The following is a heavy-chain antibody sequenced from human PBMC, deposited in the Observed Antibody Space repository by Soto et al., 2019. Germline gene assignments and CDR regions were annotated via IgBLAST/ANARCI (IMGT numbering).Heavy chain of an antibody. CDR1: GYNFTSYW. Sequence: EESLKISCEGSGYNFTSYWIGWVRQMPGKGLEWMGIIYPGDSDTRYSPSFQGQVTISADKSISTAYLQWSSLKASDTDMYYGERRGGESFFLDVWGKGTTVYVS. D-gene: IGHD3-16*01. CDR2: IYPGDSDT. V-gene: IGHV5-51*01. J-gene: IGHJ6*03. CDR3: ERRGGESFFLDV.